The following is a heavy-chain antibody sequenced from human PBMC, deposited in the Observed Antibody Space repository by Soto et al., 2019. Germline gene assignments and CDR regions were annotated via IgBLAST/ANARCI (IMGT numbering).Heavy chain of an antibody. CDR2: IKPDGSEK. Sequence: EVQLVESGGGLVQSGGSLTLSCAASGFTFSNYWMSWVRQAPGKGLEWVANIKPDGSEKYYVDSVRGRFTFSRDNAENSVFLQMNSLRADDTAVYYCVRGFDYRFDCWGPGTLVTVSS. J-gene: IGHJ4*02. CDR3: VRGFDYRFDC. V-gene: IGHV3-7*03. CDR1: GFTFSNYW. D-gene: IGHD4-17*01.